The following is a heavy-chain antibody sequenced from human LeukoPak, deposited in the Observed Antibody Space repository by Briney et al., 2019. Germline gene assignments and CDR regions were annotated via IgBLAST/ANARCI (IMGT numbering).Heavy chain of an antibody. CDR3: TREDY. CDR1: GYTFTDYY. CDR2: IHSNSGVT. J-gene: IGHJ4*02. Sequence: ASVKVSCKASGYTFTDYYIHWVRQAPGQGLEWMGWIHSNSGVTVYSQKFRGRVTMTRDTSITTAYMELSRLTSDDTAMYYCTREDYWGQGTLVTVSS. V-gene: IGHV1-2*02.